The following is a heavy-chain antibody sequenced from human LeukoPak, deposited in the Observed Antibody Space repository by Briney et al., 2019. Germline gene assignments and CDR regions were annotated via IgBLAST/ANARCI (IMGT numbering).Heavy chain of an antibody. J-gene: IGHJ4*02. CDR3: ASQSRGSGSYSDY. CDR2: IYYSGST. Sequence: SQTLSLTCTVSGGSISSGGYYWSWIRQHPGKGLEWIGSIYYSGSTYYNASLKSRVTISDDTSKNQFSLKLSFVTAADTAVYYCASQSRGSGSYSDYWGQGTLVTVSS. CDR1: GGSISSGGYY. D-gene: IGHD3-10*01. V-gene: IGHV4-31*03.